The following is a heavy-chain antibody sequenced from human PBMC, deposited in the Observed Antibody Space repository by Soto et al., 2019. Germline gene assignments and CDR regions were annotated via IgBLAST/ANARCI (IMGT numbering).Heavy chain of an antibody. D-gene: IGHD2-8*02. CDR2: IYHTGET. CDR1: GGSISSSNYY. CDR3: ARDKITGLFDY. Sequence: PSETLSLTCSVSGGSISSSNYYWAWIRQPPGKGLEWIGGIYHTGETYYNPSLTPRVTLSVDTSKNQFSLKVSSVTAADTAVYYCARDKITGLFDYWGQGTLVTVSS. V-gene: IGHV4-39*02. J-gene: IGHJ4*02.